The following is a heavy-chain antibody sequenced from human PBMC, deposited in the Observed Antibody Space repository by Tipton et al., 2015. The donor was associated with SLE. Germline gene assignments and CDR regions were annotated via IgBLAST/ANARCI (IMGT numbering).Heavy chain of an antibody. CDR3: ARLLGTTLTTGDWFDP. J-gene: IGHJ5*02. Sequence: TLSLTCTVSGGSISSYHWSWIRQSPGKGLEWIGYIYYSGGTNYNPTLKSRVPISIDASRKQFSLKLTSVTAADTTIYYCARLLGTTLTTGDWFDPWGQGILVTVST. D-gene: IGHD3-9*01. CDR2: IYYSGGT. V-gene: IGHV4-59*08. CDR1: GGSISSYH.